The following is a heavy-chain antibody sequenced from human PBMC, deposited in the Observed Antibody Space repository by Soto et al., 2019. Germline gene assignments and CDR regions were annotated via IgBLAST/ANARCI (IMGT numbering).Heavy chain of an antibody. J-gene: IGHJ4*02. V-gene: IGHV3-23*01. D-gene: IGHD3-9*01. Sequence: LRLSCAASGFTFSSYAMSWVRQAPGKGLEWVSAISGSGGSTYYADSVKGRFTISRDNSKNTLYLQMNSLRAEDTAVYYCAKAYYDILTGLPAHFDYWGQGTLVTVSS. CDR2: ISGSGGST. CDR3: AKAYYDILTGLPAHFDY. CDR1: GFTFSSYA.